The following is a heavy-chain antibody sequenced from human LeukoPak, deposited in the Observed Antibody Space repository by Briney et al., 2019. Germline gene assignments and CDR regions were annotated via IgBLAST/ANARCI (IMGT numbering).Heavy chain of an antibody. CDR3: ARDRIAAADYAFDI. D-gene: IGHD6-13*01. CDR2: IYYSGST. V-gene: IGHV4-30-4*08. J-gene: IGHJ3*02. Sequence: SETLSLTCAVYGGSFSGYYWSLIRQPPGKGLEWIGYIYYSGSTYYNPSLKSRVTISVDTSKNQFSLKLSSVTAADTAVYCCARDRIAAADYAFDIWGQGTMVTVSS. CDR1: GGSFSGYY.